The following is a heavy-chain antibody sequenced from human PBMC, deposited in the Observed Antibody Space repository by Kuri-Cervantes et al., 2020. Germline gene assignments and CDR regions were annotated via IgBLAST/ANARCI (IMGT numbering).Heavy chain of an antibody. J-gene: IGHJ4*02. Sequence: GESLKISCAASGFTFSSSEMNWHRQAPGQGLEWLSFISFNGLMYYTESVKGRFFISRDNARNSVYLQMNSLRADDTAVYYCARGNGHFDYWGQGALVTVSS. CDR2: ISFNGLM. CDR3: ARGNGHFDY. CDR1: GFTFSSSE. V-gene: IGHV3-48*03.